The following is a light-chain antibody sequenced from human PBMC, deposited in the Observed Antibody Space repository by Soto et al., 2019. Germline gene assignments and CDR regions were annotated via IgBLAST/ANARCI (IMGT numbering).Light chain of an antibody. CDR2: AAS. Sequence: EIVLTQSPGTLSLSPGERATLSCRASQSVSSSYLVWHQQKPGQAPRLLIYAASRRATGIPDRFSGSGSGTDFTLTISRLEPEDFAVYYCQQYRDSRTFGQGTKVDNK. CDR1: QSVSSSY. V-gene: IGKV3-20*01. J-gene: IGKJ1*01. CDR3: QQYRDSRT.